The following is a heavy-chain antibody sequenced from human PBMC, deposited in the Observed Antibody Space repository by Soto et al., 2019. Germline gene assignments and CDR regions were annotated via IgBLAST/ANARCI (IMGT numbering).Heavy chain of an antibody. CDR2: IYWNDDK. J-gene: IGHJ4*02. V-gene: IGHV2-5*01. CDR3: AYRKTWRPTDMYFDY. D-gene: IGHD1-1*01. CDR1: GFSLSTNEVS. Sequence: SCPTLVNPTQTLTLTCTFSGFSLSTNEVSVGWIRQPPGKALEWLALIYWNDDKRYSPSLKNRLTITKATSKNQVVLTLTDMDPVDTATYYCAYRKTWRPTDMYFDYWGQGTLVTVSS.